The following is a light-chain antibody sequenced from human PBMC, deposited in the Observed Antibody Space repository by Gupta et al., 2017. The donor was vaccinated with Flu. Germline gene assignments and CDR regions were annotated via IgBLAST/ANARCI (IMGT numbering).Light chain of an antibody. J-gene: IGKJ1*01. Sequence: TILTQSPGTLSLSPGERATLSCRASQGVNTIYLGWQQQKPGQAPRLLIYATSNRATGIPDRFSGSGSGTDFTLTISRLEPEDFAVYYCHYYDASPWTFGQGTKVEIK. CDR2: ATS. CDR3: HYYDASPWT. V-gene: IGKV3-20*01. CDR1: QGVNTIY.